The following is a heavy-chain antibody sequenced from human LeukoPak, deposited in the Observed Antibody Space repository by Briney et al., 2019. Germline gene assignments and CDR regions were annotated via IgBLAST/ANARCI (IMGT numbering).Heavy chain of an antibody. V-gene: IGHV4-39*01. CDR2: IYYSGST. CDR3: ARHLVRLALDY. CDR1: GGSISSSSYY. J-gene: IGHJ4*02. D-gene: IGHD6-6*01. Sequence: SETLSLTCTVSGGSISSSSYYWGWIRQPPGEGREWIGSIYYSGSTYYSPSLKSRVTISVDTSKNQFSLKLSSVTAADTAVYYCARHLVRLALDYWGQGTLVTVSS.